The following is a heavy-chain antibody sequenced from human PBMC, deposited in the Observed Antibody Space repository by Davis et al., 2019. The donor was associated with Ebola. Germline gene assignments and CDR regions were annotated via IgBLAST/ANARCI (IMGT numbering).Heavy chain of an antibody. CDR1: GFTFSSYG. CDR2: ISYDGSNK. D-gene: IGHD6-13*01. J-gene: IGHJ4*02. CDR3: AKWRSSLDY. Sequence: PGGSLRLSCAASGFTFSSYGMHWVRQAPGKGLEWVAVISYDGSNKYYADSVKGRFTISRDNSKNTLYLQMNSLRAEDTAVYYCAKWRSSLDYWGQGTLVTASS. V-gene: IGHV3-30*18.